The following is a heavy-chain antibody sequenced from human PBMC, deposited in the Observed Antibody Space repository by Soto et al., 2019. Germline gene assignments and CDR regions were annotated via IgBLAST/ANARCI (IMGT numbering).Heavy chain of an antibody. D-gene: IGHD4-17*01. Sequence: ASVKVSCKAPGYTFNTYGITWVRQAPGQGLEWMGWINPYNGNTKFAQKLQDRVTMTTATSTSTAYMELASLRSDDTAVYYCARGCIAVTTHLCYWGQGTLVTVPQ. CDR3: ARGCIAVTTHLCY. CDR2: INPYNGNT. CDR1: GYTFNTYG. J-gene: IGHJ4*02. V-gene: IGHV1-18*01.